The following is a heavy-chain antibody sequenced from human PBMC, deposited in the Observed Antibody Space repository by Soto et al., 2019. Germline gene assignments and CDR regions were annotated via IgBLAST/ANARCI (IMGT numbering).Heavy chain of an antibody. V-gene: IGHV5-10-1*01. D-gene: IGHD2-15*01. Sequence: GESLKISCMGSGYSFTSYWISWVRQMPGKGLEWMGRIDPSDSYTNYSPSFQGHVTISADKSISTAYLQWSSLKASDTAMYYCARQGYCSGGSCYSLGLDYYYGMDVWGQGTTVTVSS. J-gene: IGHJ6*02. CDR1: GYSFTSYW. CDR2: IDPSDSYT. CDR3: ARQGYCSGGSCYSLGLDYYYGMDV.